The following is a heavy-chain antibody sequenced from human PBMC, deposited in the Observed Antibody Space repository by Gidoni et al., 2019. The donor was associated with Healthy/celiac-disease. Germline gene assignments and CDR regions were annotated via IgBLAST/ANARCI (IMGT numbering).Heavy chain of an antibody. Sequence: QVQLQESGPGLVKPSQTLSLTCTASGGSISSGSYYWSWIRQPAGKGLEWIGRIYTSGSTNDNPSLKSRVTISVDTSKNQFSLKLSSVTAADTAVYYCASSRVIAAAGTRAFDIWGQGTMVTVSS. CDR2: IYTSGST. D-gene: IGHD6-13*01. CDR3: ASSRVIAAAGTRAFDI. V-gene: IGHV4-61*02. CDR1: GGSISSGSYY. J-gene: IGHJ3*02.